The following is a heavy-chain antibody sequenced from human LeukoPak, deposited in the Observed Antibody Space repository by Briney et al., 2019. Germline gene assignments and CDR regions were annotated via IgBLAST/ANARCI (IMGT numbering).Heavy chain of an antibody. CDR2: INPNSGGT. Sequence: ASVKVSCKASGYTFTGYYMHWVRQAPGQGLEWMGWINPNSGGTNYAQKFQGRVTMTRDTSISTAYMELSRLRSDDTAVYYCARVVAGPQRGYFDYWGQGTLVTVSS. D-gene: IGHD6-19*01. CDR3: ARVVAGPQRGYFDY. V-gene: IGHV1-2*02. J-gene: IGHJ4*02. CDR1: GYTFTGYY.